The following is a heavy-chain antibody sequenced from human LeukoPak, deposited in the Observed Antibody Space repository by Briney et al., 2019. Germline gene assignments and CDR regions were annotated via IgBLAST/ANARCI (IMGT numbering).Heavy chain of an antibody. V-gene: IGHV1-3*01. CDR1: GYTFSSYA. D-gene: IGHD3-10*01. Sequence: ASVKVSCKASGYTFSSYAMHWVRQAPGQRLEWMGWINAGNGNTKYSQKFQGRVTITRDTSASTAYMELSSLRSEDTAVYCCARGGGRFGDLLDWGQGTLVTVSS. CDR2: INAGNGNT. J-gene: IGHJ4*02. CDR3: ARGGGRFGDLLD.